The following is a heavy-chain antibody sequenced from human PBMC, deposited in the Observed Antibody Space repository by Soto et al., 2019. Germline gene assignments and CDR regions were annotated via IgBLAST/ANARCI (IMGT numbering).Heavy chain of an antibody. CDR1: GYPFTSYG. V-gene: IGHV1-18*01. Sequence: QVQLVQSGAEVKKPGASVKVSCKTSGYPFTSYGINWVRQAPGQGPEWMGWISAYDDKTIYSQKFQGRVTLTADTSTTTAYMELRGLRFDDTAVYYCARSRLIAVPGLLRNWGQGTLVTVSS. CDR3: ARSRLIAVPGLLRN. D-gene: IGHD6-19*01. CDR2: ISAYDDKT. J-gene: IGHJ4*02.